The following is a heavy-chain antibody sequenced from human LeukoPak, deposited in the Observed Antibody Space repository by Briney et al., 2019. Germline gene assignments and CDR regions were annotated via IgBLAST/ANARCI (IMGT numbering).Heavy chain of an antibody. J-gene: IGHJ6*02. Sequence: AGGSLRLSCAASGFTFSSYAMSWVRQAPGKGLEWVSVIYSGGSTYYADSVKGRFTISRHNSKNTLYLQMNSLRAEDTAVYYCARALSSSYYDYVWGSYRSDYGMDVWGQGTTVTVSS. V-gene: IGHV3-53*04. D-gene: IGHD3-16*02. CDR2: IYSGGST. CDR3: ARALSSSYYDYVWGSYRSDYGMDV. CDR1: GFTFSSYA.